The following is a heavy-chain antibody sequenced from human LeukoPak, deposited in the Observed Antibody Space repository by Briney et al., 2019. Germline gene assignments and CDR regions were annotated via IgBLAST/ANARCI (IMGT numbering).Heavy chain of an antibody. V-gene: IGHV2-70*11. CDR3: ARKGRDSGSYEH. CDR2: IDWDDDK. J-gene: IGHJ1*01. CDR1: GFSLRTSGMC. Sequence: SGPTLVNPTQTLTLTCSFSGFSLRTSGMCVSWIRQPPGKALEWLARIDWDDDKYYSTSLKTWLTISKDTSNNQVVLTMTTMDPVDTATYYCARKGRDSGSYEHWGQGTLVTVSS. D-gene: IGHD1-26*01.